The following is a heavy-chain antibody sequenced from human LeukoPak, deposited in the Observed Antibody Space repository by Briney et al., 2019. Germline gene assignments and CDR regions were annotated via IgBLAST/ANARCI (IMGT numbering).Heavy chain of an antibody. V-gene: IGHV4-39*01. J-gene: IGHJ4*02. CDR2: IYYSGST. CDR1: GGSISSNSYY. Sequence: SETLSLTCAVSGGSISSNSYYWGWIRQPPGTGLEWIGSIYYSGSTYYNPSLKSRVTISVDTSKNQFSLKLSSVTAADTAVYYCASSDHVVVIATTFDYWGQGTLVTVSS. D-gene: IGHD3-22*01. CDR3: ASSDHVVVIATTFDY.